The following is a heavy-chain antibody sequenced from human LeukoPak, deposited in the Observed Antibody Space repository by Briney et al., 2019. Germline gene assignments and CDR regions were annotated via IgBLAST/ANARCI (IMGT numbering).Heavy chain of an antibody. CDR1: GFAFSSFD. J-gene: IGHJ3*02. V-gene: IGHV3-13*01. D-gene: IGHD3-10*01. CDR2: ILTNGDT. CDR3: ASDRFGELAFEK. Sequence: PGGSLRLSCAASGFAFSSFDMLWVRQSPRKGLEWVARILTNGDTDYGDSVEGRFTISRENAKSYVYLQMNSLRDGDTAVYYCASDRFGELAFEKWGQGTMVTVSS.